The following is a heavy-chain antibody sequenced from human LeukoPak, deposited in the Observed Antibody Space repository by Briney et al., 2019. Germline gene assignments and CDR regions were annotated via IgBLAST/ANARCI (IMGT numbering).Heavy chain of an antibody. D-gene: IGHD1-26*01. Sequence: GGSLRLSCAASGFTFSSYAMSWVRQAPGKGLEWVSAISGSGGSTYYADSVKGRFTISRDNSKNTLYLQMNSLRAEDTAVYCCANPGSGSYHSGYYFDYWGQGTLVTVSS. J-gene: IGHJ4*02. V-gene: IGHV3-23*01. CDR3: ANPGSGSYHSGYYFDY. CDR2: ISGSGGST. CDR1: GFTFSSYA.